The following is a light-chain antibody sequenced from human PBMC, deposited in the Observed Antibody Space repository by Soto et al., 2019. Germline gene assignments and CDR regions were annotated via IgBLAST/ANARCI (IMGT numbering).Light chain of an antibody. V-gene: IGKV3-20*01. Sequence: IVLTQSPGPLSLSPWDRATLPCRGSQSVSSSYLAWYQQKPGQAPGLLIYGASSRATGIPDRFSSSGSGTEFTLTISSLHSEDFAVYYCQQYNNWPLTFGGGTKVDIK. CDR1: QSVSSSY. CDR3: QQYNNWPLT. J-gene: IGKJ4*01. CDR2: GAS.